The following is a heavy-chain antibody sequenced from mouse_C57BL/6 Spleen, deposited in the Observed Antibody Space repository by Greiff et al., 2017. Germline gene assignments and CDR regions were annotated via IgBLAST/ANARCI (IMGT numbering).Heavy chain of an antibody. D-gene: IGHD4-1*01. CDR1: GFTFSDYY. Sequence: EVQLVESEGGLVQPGSSMKLSCTASGFTFSDYYMAWVRQVPEKGLEWVANINYDGSSTYYLDSLKSRFIISRDNAKNILYLQMSSLKSEDTATYYCARAYWDGGYFDYWGQGTTLTVSS. J-gene: IGHJ2*01. V-gene: IGHV5-16*01. CDR2: INYDGSST. CDR3: ARAYWDGGYFDY.